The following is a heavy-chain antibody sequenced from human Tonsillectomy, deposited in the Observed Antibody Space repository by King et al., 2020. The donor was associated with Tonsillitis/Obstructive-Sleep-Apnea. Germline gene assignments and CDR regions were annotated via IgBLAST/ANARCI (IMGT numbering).Heavy chain of an antibody. D-gene: IGHD3-16*01. CDR3: ARIGDGGDAFDI. CDR1: GYSFPSYW. V-gene: IGHV5-51*03. Sequence: VQLVESAAEVKKPGESLKISCKSSGYSFPSYWIGWVRQMPGKGLEWMGLIYPGDSDTRYSPSFQGQVTISADKSISTAVVQLSSLKASDTAMYYCARIGDGGDAFDIWGQGRMVTVSS. J-gene: IGHJ3*02. CDR2: IYPGDSDT.